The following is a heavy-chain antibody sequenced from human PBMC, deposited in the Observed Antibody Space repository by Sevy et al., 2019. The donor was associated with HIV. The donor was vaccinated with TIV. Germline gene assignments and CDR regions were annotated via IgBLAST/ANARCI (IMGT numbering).Heavy chain of an antibody. J-gene: IGHJ6*02. Sequence: GGSLRLSCAASGFTFSSYAMSWVRQAPGKGLEWVSAISGSGGSTYYADSVKGRFTISRDNSKNTLYLQMNSLRAEDSAVYYCATGQSPRGAYSYGLHLYYYYAMDVWGQGTTVTVSS. CDR1: GFTFSSYA. CDR3: ATGQSPRGAYSYGLHLYYYYAMDV. D-gene: IGHD5-18*01. V-gene: IGHV3-23*01. CDR2: ISGSGGST.